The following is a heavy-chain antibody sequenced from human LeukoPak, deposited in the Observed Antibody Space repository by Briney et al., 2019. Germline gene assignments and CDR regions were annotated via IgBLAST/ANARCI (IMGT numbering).Heavy chain of an antibody. V-gene: IGHV4-39*01. CDR2: IYDSGST. D-gene: IGHD6-13*01. Sequence: SETLSLTCTVSGRSISSSSYYWGWLRQPPGRGLEWIGSIYDSGSTYYNPSLKSRVTISVDTSNNQFSLKLSSVTAADTAVYYCARPGVGSSSWYWFDPWGQGTLVTVSS. CDR1: GRSISSSSYY. J-gene: IGHJ5*02. CDR3: ARPGVGSSSWYWFDP.